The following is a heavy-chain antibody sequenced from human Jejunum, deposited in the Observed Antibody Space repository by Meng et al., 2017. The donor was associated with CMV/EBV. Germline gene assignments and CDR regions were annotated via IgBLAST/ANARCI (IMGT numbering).Heavy chain of an antibody. CDR1: GFTFRSYG. Sequence: SCAASGFTFRSYGMHWVRQAPGKGLEWVSRISTSGGITNHADSVKGRFTISRDNSRNTLYLRINSLRAEDTAVYYCARVAGPIDYWGQGTMVTVSS. V-gene: IGHV3-23*01. J-gene: IGHJ4*02. CDR2: ISTSGGIT. D-gene: IGHD6-19*01. CDR3: ARVAGPIDY.